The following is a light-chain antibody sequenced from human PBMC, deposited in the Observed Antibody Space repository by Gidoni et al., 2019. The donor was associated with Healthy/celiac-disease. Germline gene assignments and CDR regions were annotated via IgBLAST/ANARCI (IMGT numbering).Light chain of an antibody. CDR2: DVS. V-gene: IGLV2-14*01. J-gene: IGLJ1*01. Sequence: QSALTQPASVSGSPGQSITISCTGTSSDVGGYNYVSWYQQHPGKAPKLLIYDVSNRPSGVSNRFSGSKSGNTASLTISGVQAEDEADYYCSSYTSSSTPYVFGTGTKVNVL. CDR1: SSDVGGYNY. CDR3: SSYTSSSTPYV.